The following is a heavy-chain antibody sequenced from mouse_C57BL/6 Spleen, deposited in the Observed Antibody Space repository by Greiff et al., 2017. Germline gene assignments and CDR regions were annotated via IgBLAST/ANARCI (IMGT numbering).Heavy chain of an antibody. D-gene: IGHD1-1*01. J-gene: IGHJ2*01. CDR3: ARSGYYGSSNYFDY. CDR2: IHPNSGST. Sequence: VQLQQPGAELVKPGASVKLSCKASGYTFTSYWMHWVKQRPGQGLEWIGMIHPNSGSTNYNEKFKSKATLTVDKSSSTAYMQLSSLTSEDSAVYYCARSGYYGSSNYFDYRGQGTTLTVSS. CDR1: GYTFTSYW. V-gene: IGHV1-64*01.